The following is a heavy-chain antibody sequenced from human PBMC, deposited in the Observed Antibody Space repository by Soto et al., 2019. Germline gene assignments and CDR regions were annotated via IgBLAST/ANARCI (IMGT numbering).Heavy chain of an antibody. CDR1: GFSLSTSGVG. D-gene: IGHD2-8*01. J-gene: IGHJ5*02. CDR2: IYWDDDK. V-gene: IGHV2-5*02. CDR3: AHSDIVLMVYGGTSNWFDP. Sequence: QITLKESGPTLVKPTQTLTLTCTFSGFSLSTSGVGVGWIRQPPGKALEWLALIYWDDDKRYSPSLKSRLTITKDTAKHQVVLTMTNMDPVDTATYYGAHSDIVLMVYGGTSNWFDPWGQGTLVTVSP.